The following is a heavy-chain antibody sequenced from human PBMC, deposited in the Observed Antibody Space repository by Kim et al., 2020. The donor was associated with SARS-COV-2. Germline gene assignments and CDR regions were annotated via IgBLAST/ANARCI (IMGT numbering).Heavy chain of an antibody. V-gene: IGHV1-3*01. Sequence: YPQKFQGRVTITRDTSASTAYMELSSLGSEDTAVYYCARSYYDSSGSPDYWGQGTLVTVSS. CDR3: ARSYYDSSGSPDY. J-gene: IGHJ4*02. D-gene: IGHD3-22*01.